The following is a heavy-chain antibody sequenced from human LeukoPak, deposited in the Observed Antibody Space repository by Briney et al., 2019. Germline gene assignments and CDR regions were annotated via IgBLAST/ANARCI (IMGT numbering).Heavy chain of an antibody. V-gene: IGHV4-31*03. D-gene: IGHD3-22*01. CDR2: IYYSGST. Sequence: SETLSLTCTVSGVSISSGGYYWSWIRQHPGKGLEWIGYIYYSGSTYNPSLKSRVTISVDTSKNQLSLKLSSVTAADTAVYYCARGHESSGSCPDYWGQGTLVTVSS. CDR1: GVSISSGGYY. CDR3: ARGHESSGSCPDY. J-gene: IGHJ4*02.